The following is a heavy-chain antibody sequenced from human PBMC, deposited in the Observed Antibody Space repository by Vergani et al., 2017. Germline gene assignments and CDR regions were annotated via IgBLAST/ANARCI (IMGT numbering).Heavy chain of an antibody. D-gene: IGHD4-17*01. Sequence: QVQLVQSGAEVKKPGASVKVSCKASGYTFTSYAMHWVRQAPGQRLEWMGWINTGNGNTKYSQKFQGRVTMTRDTSTSTVYMELSSLRSEDTAVYYCARFPVRSRDYGDYWGQGTLVTVSS. J-gene: IGHJ4*02. V-gene: IGHV1-3*04. CDR2: INTGNGNT. CDR3: ARFPVRSRDYGDY. CDR1: GYTFTSYA.